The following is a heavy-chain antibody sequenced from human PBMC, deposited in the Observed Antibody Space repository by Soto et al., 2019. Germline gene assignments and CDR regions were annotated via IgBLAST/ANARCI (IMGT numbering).Heavy chain of an antibody. CDR1: GGSISSYY. CDR3: ARSIAVAGTIDY. Sequence: SETLSLTCTVSGGSISSYYWSGIRQPAGKGLEGIGRIYTSGSTNYNPSLKSRVTMSVDTSKNQFSLKLRSVTAADTAVYYCARSIAVAGTIDYWGQGTLVTVYS. D-gene: IGHD6-19*01. CDR2: IYTSGST. J-gene: IGHJ4*02. V-gene: IGHV4-4*07.